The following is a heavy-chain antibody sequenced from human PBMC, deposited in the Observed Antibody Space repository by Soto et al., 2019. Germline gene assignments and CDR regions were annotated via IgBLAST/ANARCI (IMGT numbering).Heavy chain of an antibody. Sequence: QVQLVQSGAEVRKPGASVNISCWASGFTFGDNLINWVRQVRGQSLEWMGWINPDNGNTKYSQTLQGRATISRHSSARIAYVEVTDLTSDDTAVYYCAGDILSVGPRANVAFDVWGQGTMVTVSS. D-gene: IGHD2-8*02. J-gene: IGHJ3*01. CDR1: GFTFGDNL. CDR3: AGDILSVGPRANVAFDV. V-gene: IGHV1-3*01. CDR2: INPDNGNT.